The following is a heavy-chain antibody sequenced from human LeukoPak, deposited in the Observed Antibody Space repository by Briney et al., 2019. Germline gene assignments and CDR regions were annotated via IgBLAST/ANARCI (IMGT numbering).Heavy chain of an antibody. CDR3: ARGRGGWYLF. D-gene: IGHD6-19*01. Sequence: PSETLSLTCAVYGGSFSGYYWSWIRQPPGRGLEWIGEINHSGSTNYNPSLKSRVTISVDTSKNQFSLKLSSVTAADTAVYYCARGRGGWYLFWGQGTLVTVSS. CDR2: INHSGST. CDR1: GGSFSGYY. V-gene: IGHV4-34*01. J-gene: IGHJ4*02.